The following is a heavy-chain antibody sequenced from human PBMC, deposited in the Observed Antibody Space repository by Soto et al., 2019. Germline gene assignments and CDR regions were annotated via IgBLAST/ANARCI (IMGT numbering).Heavy chain of an antibody. CDR3: AAALQDYRDYVGFYFDY. CDR1: GFNFTSSA. D-gene: IGHD4-17*01. V-gene: IGHV1-58*01. CDR2: IVVGSGNT. J-gene: IGHJ4*02. Sequence: QMQLVQSGPEVKKPGTSVKVDCKASGFNFTSSAVQWVRQDRGQRLELIGWIVVGSGNTNYAQKFQERFTITRDMSTSTAYMDLSSLRSEDTAVYYWAAALQDYRDYVGFYFDYWGQGTLVTVSS.